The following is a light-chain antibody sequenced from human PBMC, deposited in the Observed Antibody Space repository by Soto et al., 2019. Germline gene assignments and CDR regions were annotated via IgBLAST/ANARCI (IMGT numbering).Light chain of an antibody. J-gene: IGKJ1*01. CDR2: DAS. CDR1: QSVRSN. V-gene: IGKV3-15*01. CDR3: QQYHNLWT. Sequence: DMVLTQSPGTLSLSPGGAATLSCRASQSVRSNLAWYQQKRGQAPRLLIYDASTRATGIPARFSGSGSGTEFTLTITSLQSEDFALYYCQQYHNLWTFGQGTKVDIK.